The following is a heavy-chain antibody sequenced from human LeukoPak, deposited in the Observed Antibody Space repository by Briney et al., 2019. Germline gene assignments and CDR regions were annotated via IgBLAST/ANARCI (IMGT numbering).Heavy chain of an antibody. CDR2: IYTSGST. CDR1: GGSISSGSYY. D-gene: IGHD3-10*01. CDR3: ASPRFGGSGSYNLGAFDI. Sequence: SETLSLTCTVSGGSISSGSYYWSWIRQPAGKGLEWIGRIYTSGSTNYNPSLKSRVTMSVDTSKNQFSLKLSSVTAADTAVYYCASPRFGGSGSYNLGAFDIWGQGTMVTVSS. J-gene: IGHJ3*02. V-gene: IGHV4-61*02.